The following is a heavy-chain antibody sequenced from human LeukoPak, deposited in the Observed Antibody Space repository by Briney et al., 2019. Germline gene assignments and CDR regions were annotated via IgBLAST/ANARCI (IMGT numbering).Heavy chain of an antibody. CDR3: ARESNSGYYLSY. Sequence: GGSLRLSCAASGFTFSTYAMSWVRQAPGKGLEGVSVIYSGGRTYYADSVKGRFTISRDNSKNTLYLQMNSLRAEDTAMYYCARESNSGYYLSYWGQGTLVTVSS. CDR2: IYSGGRT. V-gene: IGHV3-66*01. D-gene: IGHD3-22*01. J-gene: IGHJ4*02. CDR1: GFTFSTYA.